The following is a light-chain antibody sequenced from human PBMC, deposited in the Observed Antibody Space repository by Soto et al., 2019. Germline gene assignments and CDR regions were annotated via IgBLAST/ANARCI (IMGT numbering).Light chain of an antibody. CDR2: DAS. Sequence: IVWTQSPATLPLSPGERATLSCRARLSVSSYLAWYPQNPGQAPRLVLYDASNRATGIPARFSGSGSGTDFALALSSLEPEDLAVYYCQQRSNWPLNLGGGTKVQIK. V-gene: IGKV3-11*01. CDR3: QQRSNWPLN. CDR1: LSVSSY. J-gene: IGKJ4*01.